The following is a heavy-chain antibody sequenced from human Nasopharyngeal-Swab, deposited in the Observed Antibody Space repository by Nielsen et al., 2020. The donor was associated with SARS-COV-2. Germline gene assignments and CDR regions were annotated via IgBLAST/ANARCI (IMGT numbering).Heavy chain of an antibody. Sequence: SVKVSCKASGFSITYRFLHWMRQAPGQALEWMGWTTPFNGNAKYAQKFQGRVSITRDGSRTTASLELSSLRPDDTAMYFCASGQCINGVCNPTDGLDVWGQGTSVTVS. V-gene: IGHV1-45*02. J-gene: IGHJ6*02. CDR3: ASGQCINGVCNPTDGLDV. CDR2: TTPFNGNA. D-gene: IGHD2-8*01. CDR1: GFSITYRF.